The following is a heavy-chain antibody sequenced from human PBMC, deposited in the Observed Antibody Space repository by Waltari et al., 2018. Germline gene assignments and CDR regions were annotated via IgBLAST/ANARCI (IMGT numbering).Heavy chain of an antibody. Sequence: QVQLVESGGGLVKPGGSLRLSCAASGFPFSDYYLSWIRQAPGKGLEWVSYISSSGSTIYYADSMKGRFTISRDNAKNSVYLQMNSLRAEDTAVYYCASLPLRYYFDYWGLGTLVTVSS. CDR1: GFPFSDYY. V-gene: IGHV3-11*01. J-gene: IGHJ4*02. D-gene: IGHD5-12*01. CDR2: ISSSGSTI. CDR3: ASLPLRYYFDY.